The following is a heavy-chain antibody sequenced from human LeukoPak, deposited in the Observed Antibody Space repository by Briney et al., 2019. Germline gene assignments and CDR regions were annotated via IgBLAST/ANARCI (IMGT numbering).Heavy chain of an antibody. Sequence: GGSLRLSCAASGFTFSTYSMNWVRQAPGKGLEWGSSIDFSISYIYYIDSVKGRFTISRDNARNSLYLQMNSLRAEDTAVYYCARDGTGFSSGMGVWGQGTTVTVSS. CDR2: IDFSISYI. V-gene: IGHV3-21*01. CDR3: ARDGTGFSSGMGV. D-gene: IGHD7-27*01. CDR1: GFTFSTYS. J-gene: IGHJ6*02.